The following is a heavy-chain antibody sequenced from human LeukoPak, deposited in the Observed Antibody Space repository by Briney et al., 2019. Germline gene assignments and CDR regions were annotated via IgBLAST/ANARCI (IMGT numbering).Heavy chain of an antibody. V-gene: IGHV1-69*05. CDR2: IIPIFGTA. CDR3: AGAVAGRSLDY. J-gene: IGHJ4*02. D-gene: IGHD6-19*01. Sequence: SVKVSCKASGGTFSSYAISWVRQAPGQGLEWMGGIIPIFGTANYAQKFQGRVTMTTDTSTSTAYMELRSLRSDDTAVYYCAGAVAGRSLDYWGQGTLVTVSS. CDR1: GGTFSSYA.